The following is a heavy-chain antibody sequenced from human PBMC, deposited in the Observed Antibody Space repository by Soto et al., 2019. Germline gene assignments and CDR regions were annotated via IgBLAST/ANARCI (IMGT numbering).Heavy chain of an antibody. J-gene: IGHJ4*02. D-gene: IGHD6-13*01. CDR2: IKSKTDGGTT. CDR3: TTDGVAAAGYFDY. V-gene: IGHV3-15*01. CDR1: GFTFSNAW. Sequence: GGSLRLSCAASGFTFSNAWMSWVRQAPGKGLEWVGRIKSKTDGGTTDYAAPVKGRFTISRDESKNTLYLQMNSLKTEDTAVYDCTTDGVAAAGYFDYWGQGTLVTVSS.